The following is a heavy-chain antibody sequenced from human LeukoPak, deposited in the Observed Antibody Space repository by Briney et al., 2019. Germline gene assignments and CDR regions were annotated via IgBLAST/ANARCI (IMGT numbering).Heavy chain of an antibody. CDR3: ARDRYYYDSSVYPIMDV. V-gene: IGHV4-59*01. D-gene: IGHD3-22*01. J-gene: IGHJ6*02. Sequence: SETLSLTCTVSGGSISSYYWSWIRQPPGKGLEWIGYIYYSGSTNYNPSLKSRVTISVDTSKNQFSLKLSSVTAADTAVYYCARDRYYYDSSVYPIMDVWGQGTTVTVSS. CDR1: GGSISSYY. CDR2: IYYSGST.